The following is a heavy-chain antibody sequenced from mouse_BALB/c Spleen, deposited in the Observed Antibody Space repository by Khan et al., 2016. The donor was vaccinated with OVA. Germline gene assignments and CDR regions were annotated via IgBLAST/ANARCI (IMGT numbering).Heavy chain of an antibody. J-gene: IGHJ2*01. D-gene: IGHD3-2*02. CDR3: ASSGAAQATLDYFDY. CDR1: GYTFTNYW. Sequence: QVQLKQSGAELVRPGTSVKMSCKAAGYTFTNYWIGWVKQRPGHGLEWIGDIFPGGGYTNYNEKFKGKATLTADTSSSTAYMQLSSLTSEDSAIDYCASSGAAQATLDYFDYWGQGTTLTVSS. V-gene: IGHV1-63*02. CDR2: IFPGGGYT.